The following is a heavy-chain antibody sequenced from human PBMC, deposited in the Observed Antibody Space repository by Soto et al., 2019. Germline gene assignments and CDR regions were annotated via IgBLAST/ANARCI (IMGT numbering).Heavy chain of an antibody. V-gene: IGHV1-69*13. CDR2: IIPIFGTA. Sequence: ASVKVSCKASGGTFSSYAISWVRQAPGQGLEWMGGIIPIFGTANYAQKFQGRVTITADESTSTAYMELSSLRSEDTAVYYCASRADSSGYYPKAFDYWGQGTLVTVSS. CDR1: GGTFSSYA. D-gene: IGHD3-22*01. J-gene: IGHJ4*02. CDR3: ASRADSSGYYPKAFDY.